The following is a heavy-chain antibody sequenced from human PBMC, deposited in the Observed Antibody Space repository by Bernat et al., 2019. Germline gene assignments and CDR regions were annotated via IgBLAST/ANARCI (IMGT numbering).Heavy chain of an antibody. Sequence: QVQLVESGGGVVQPGRSLRLSCAASGFTFSSYAMHWVRQAPGKGLEWVAVISYDGSNKYYADSVKGRFTISRDNSKNTLYLQMNSLRAEDTAVYYCAREGGYCSGGSCYWGYYFDYWGQGTLVTVSS. CDR2: ISYDGSNK. CDR1: GFTFSSYA. J-gene: IGHJ4*02. V-gene: IGHV3-30-3*01. D-gene: IGHD2-15*01. CDR3: AREGGYCSGGSCYWGYYFDY.